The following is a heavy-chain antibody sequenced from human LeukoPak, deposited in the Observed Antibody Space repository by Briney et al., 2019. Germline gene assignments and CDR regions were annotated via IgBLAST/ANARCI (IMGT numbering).Heavy chain of an antibody. CDR1: GGSISSTSYH. J-gene: IGHJ3*02. CDR2: IYYTGST. V-gene: IGHV4-39*01. CDR3: ARHLTVGYYDSSGPRNDAFDI. Sequence: SETLSLTCTVSGGSISSTSYHWGWIRQPPGKGLEWIGSIYYTGSTHYNPSLKSRVTISVDTSKNQFSLKLSSVTAADTAVYYCARHLTVGYYDSSGPRNDAFDIWGQGTMVTVSS. D-gene: IGHD3-22*01.